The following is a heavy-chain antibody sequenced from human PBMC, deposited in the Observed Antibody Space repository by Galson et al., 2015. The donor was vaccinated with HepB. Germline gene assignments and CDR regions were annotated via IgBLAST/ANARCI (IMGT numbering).Heavy chain of an antibody. CDR2: ISSSSSYI. Sequence: SLRLSCAASGFTFSSYSMNWVRQAPGKGLEWVSSISSSSSYIYYADSVKGRFTISRDNAKNSLYLQMNSLRAEDTAVYYCARDALAHDYGGNSAYSQHWGQGTLVTVSS. CDR3: ARDALAHDYGGNSAYSQH. CDR1: GFTFSSYS. J-gene: IGHJ1*01. V-gene: IGHV3-21*01. D-gene: IGHD4-23*01.